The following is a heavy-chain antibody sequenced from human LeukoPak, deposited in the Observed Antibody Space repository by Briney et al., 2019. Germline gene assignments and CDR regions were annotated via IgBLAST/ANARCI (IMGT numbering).Heavy chain of an antibody. D-gene: IGHD2-21*01. CDR1: GDSVSINSAA. CDR3: ARGRRHIVNYYYYGMDV. Sequence: SQTLSLTCAISGDSVSINSAAWNWIRQSPSRGLEWRGRTYYRSKWYNDYAVSVKSRITINPDTSKNQFSLQLNSVTPEDTAVYYCARGRRHIVNYYYYGMDVWGQGTTVTVSS. CDR2: TYYRSKWYN. V-gene: IGHV6-1*01. J-gene: IGHJ6*02.